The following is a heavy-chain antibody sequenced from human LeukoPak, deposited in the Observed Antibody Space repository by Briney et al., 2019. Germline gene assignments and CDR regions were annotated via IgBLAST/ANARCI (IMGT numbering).Heavy chain of an antibody. J-gene: IGHJ4*02. Sequence: PGGSLRLSCAASGFTVSSDYMSWARQAPGKGLEWVSVIYSGDSPYYADSVKGRFTISRDNSKNTLYLQMNSLRAEDTAVYYCARLSSWYGYFDYWGQGTLVTVSS. CDR2: IYSGDSP. CDR1: GFTVSSDY. CDR3: ARLSSWYGYFDY. V-gene: IGHV3-53*01. D-gene: IGHD6-13*01.